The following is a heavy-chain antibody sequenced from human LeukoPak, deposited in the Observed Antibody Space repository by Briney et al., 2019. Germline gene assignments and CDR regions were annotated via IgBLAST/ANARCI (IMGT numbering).Heavy chain of an antibody. CDR1: RFTFSSYG. V-gene: IGHV3-15*01. D-gene: IGHD3-10*01. J-gene: IGHJ4*02. CDR2: IKSKTDGGTT. Sequence: GGSLRLSCAASRFTFSSYGMHWVRQAPGKGLEWVGRIKSKTDGGTTDYAAPVKGRFTISRDDSKNTLYLQMNSLKTEDTAVYYCATMGLYGSGSYYGSRVDYWGQGTLVTVSS. CDR3: ATMGLYGSGSYYGSRVDY.